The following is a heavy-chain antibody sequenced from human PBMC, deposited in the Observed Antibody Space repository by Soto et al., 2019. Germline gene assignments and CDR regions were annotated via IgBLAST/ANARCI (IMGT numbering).Heavy chain of an antibody. V-gene: IGHV3-23*01. J-gene: IGHJ4*02. CDR1: GFTFSSYA. CDR3: ARHQDSSTWYIYPIDY. D-gene: IGHD6-13*01. CDR2: ISGSGGST. Sequence: GGSLRLSCAASGFTFSSYAMSWVRQAPGKGLEWVLGISGSGGSTFYADSVKGRFTISRDNSKNILFLQMNSLRAEDTAVYYCARHQDSSTWYIYPIDYWGQGTLVTVSS.